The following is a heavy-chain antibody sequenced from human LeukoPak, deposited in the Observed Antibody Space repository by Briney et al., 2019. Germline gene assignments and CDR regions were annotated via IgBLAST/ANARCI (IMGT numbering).Heavy chain of an antibody. J-gene: IGHJ2*01. Sequence: ASAKVSCKASGGTFSSYAISWVRQAPGQGLEWMGGIIPIFGTANYAQKFQGRVTITTDESTSTAYMELSSLRSEDTAVYYCARSSMDIVVVPAASEPSPFDLWGRGTLVTVSS. CDR2: IIPIFGTA. CDR3: ARSSMDIVVVPAASEPSPFDL. CDR1: GGTFSSYA. D-gene: IGHD2-2*03. V-gene: IGHV1-69*05.